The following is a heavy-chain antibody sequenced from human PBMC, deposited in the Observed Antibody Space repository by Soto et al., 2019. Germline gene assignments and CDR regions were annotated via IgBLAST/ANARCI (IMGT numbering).Heavy chain of an antibody. CDR3: AKSNWFDP. J-gene: IGHJ5*02. CDR1: GFILSSCS. CDR2: IDSNSSST. Sequence: GGSLRLSCVASGFILSSCSMNWVRQAPGKGLEWVSYIDSNSSSTYYADSVKGRFTISRDNAKNTLYLQMNSLRAEDTAVYYCAKSNWFDPWGQGSLVTVSS. V-gene: IGHV3-48*04.